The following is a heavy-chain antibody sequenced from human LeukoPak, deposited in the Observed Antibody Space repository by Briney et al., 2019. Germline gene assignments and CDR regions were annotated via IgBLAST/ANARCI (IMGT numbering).Heavy chain of an antibody. CDR1: GGSISTYS. V-gene: IGHV4-59*01. J-gene: IGHJ3*02. CDR3: ARGRLRFLEWNAFDI. Sequence: SETLSLTCTVSGGSISTYSWSWIRQPPGKGLEWIGYMYYSGSTNYNPSLKSRVTISVDTSKNQFSLKLSSVTAADTAVYYCARGRLRFLEWNAFDIWGQGTMVTVSS. D-gene: IGHD3-3*01. CDR2: MYYSGST.